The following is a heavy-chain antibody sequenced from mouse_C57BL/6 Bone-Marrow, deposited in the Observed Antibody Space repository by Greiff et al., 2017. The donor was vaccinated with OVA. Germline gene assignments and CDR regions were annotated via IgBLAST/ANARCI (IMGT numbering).Heavy chain of an antibody. D-gene: IGHD3-1*01. J-gene: IGHJ2*01. V-gene: IGHV5-4*01. Sequence: EVKVVESGGGLVKPGGSLKLSCAASGFTFSSYAMSWVRQTPEKRLEWVATISDGGSYTYYPDNVKGRFTISRDNAKNNLYLQMSHLKSEDTAMYYCARDLRRAFDYWGQGTTLTVSS. CDR1: GFTFSSYA. CDR3: ARDLRRAFDY. CDR2: ISDGGSYT.